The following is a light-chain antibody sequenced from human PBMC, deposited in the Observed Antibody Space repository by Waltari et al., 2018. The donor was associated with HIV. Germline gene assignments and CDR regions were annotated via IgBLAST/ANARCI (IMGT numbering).Light chain of an antibody. CDR3: QQYKSYSFT. V-gene: IGKV1-5*03. Sequence: DIQVTQSPSNLSASVGDKVTIPCRASRDIGDWLVWYQHKPSQAPKLLIYTASTLHTGVPSRFSGSGSGTDFALTIASLQVDDFATYYCQQYKSYSFTFGPGTTVEMK. CDR1: RDIGDW. J-gene: IGKJ3*01. CDR2: TAS.